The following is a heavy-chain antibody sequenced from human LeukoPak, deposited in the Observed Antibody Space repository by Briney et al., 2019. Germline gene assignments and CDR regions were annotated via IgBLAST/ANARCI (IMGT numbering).Heavy chain of an antibody. V-gene: IGHV3-21*01. CDR1: GFTFSSYS. J-gene: IGHJ4*02. D-gene: IGHD3-22*01. CDR3: ARSERVYYYDSSGYYCFDY. CDR2: ISTSSSYI. Sequence: GGSLRLSCAASGFTFSSYSMNWVRQAPGKGLEWVSFISTSSSYIHNADSVKGRFTISRDNAENSLYLQMNSLRAEDTAVYYCARSERVYYYDSSGYYCFDYWGQGTLVTVSS.